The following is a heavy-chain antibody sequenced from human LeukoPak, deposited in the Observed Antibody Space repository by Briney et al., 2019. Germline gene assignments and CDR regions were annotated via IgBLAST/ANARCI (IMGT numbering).Heavy chain of an antibody. D-gene: IGHD6-13*01. CDR1: GGSFSGYY. CDR2: INHSGST. Sequence: PSETLSLTCAVYGGSFSGYYWSWLRQPPGKGLEWIGEINHSGSTNYNPSLKSRVTISVDTSKNQFSLKLSSVTAADTAVYYCARVRAAAIPYYFDYWGQGTLVTVSS. CDR3: ARVRAAAIPYYFDY. V-gene: IGHV4-34*01. J-gene: IGHJ4*02.